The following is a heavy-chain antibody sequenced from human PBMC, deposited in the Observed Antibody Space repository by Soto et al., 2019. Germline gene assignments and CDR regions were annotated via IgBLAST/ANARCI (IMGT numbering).Heavy chain of an antibody. D-gene: IGHD1-7*01. V-gene: IGHV3-30*18. Sequence: QVQLVESGGGVVQPGRSLRLSCAASGFTFSNYGMHWVRQAPGKGLEWVAIISYDGSKTYYADSVKGRFTISRDNSKNTLYLQMNSLRAEDTAVYYCAKVANFRDDYYGMDVWGQGTTVTVSS. CDR2: ISYDGSKT. CDR1: GFTFSNYG. J-gene: IGHJ6*02. CDR3: AKVANFRDDYYGMDV.